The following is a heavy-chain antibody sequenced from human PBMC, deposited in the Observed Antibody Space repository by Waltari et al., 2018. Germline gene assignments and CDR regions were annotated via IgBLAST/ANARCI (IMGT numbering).Heavy chain of an antibody. CDR1: GGSISSHY. Sequence: QVQLQESGPGLVKPSETLSLTCTVSGGSISSHYWSWIRQPPGKGLDWIGYIYYSGSTNYNPSLKSRVTISVDTAKNQFSLKLSSVIAADTAVYYCARVGCSSTSCYGNWFDPWGQGTLVTVSS. J-gene: IGHJ5*02. CDR3: ARVGCSSTSCYGNWFDP. CDR2: IYYSGST. D-gene: IGHD2-2*01. V-gene: IGHV4-59*11.